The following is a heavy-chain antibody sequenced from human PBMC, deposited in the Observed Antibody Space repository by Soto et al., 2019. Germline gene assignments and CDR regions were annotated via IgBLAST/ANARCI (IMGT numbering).Heavy chain of an antibody. V-gene: IGHV1-46*01. J-gene: IGHJ4*02. Sequence: QVQLMQSGAEVKRPGASVKISCKPSGYPFISYYIHWVRQAPGQGLEWVGLIDPSRGATSYAERFQGRLSITSDKSTATVYMNVGRVTSDDTAIYYCATFPGGYWGQGTLVRVSS. CDR3: ATFPGGY. CDR2: IDPSRGAT. CDR1: GYPFISYY.